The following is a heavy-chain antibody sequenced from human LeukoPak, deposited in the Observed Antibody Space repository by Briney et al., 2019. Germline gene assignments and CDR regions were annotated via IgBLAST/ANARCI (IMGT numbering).Heavy chain of an antibody. D-gene: IGHD1-26*01. CDR2: ISYDGSNK. CDR3: AKDLNSGPRDI. Sequence: GGSLRLSCAASGFTFSSYGMHWVRQAPGKGLEWVAVISYDGSNKYYADSVKGRFTISRDNSKNTLYLQMNSLRAEDTAVYYCAKDLNSGPRDIWGQGTMVTVSS. CDR1: GFTFSSYG. V-gene: IGHV3-30*18. J-gene: IGHJ3*02.